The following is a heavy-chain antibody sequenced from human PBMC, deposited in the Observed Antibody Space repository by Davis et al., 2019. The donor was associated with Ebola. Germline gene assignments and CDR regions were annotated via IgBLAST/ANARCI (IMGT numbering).Heavy chain of an antibody. CDR2: IKQDGSET. Sequence: GGSLRLSCSASGFIFSTYVMSWVRQAPGKGLEWVANIKQDGSETHYVDSVKGRFTISRDNAKNSLFLQMNSLRAEDTAVYYCARQWMAFDYWGQGTLVTVSS. CDR3: ARQWMAFDY. D-gene: IGHD6-19*01. V-gene: IGHV3-7*03. J-gene: IGHJ4*02. CDR1: GFIFSTYV.